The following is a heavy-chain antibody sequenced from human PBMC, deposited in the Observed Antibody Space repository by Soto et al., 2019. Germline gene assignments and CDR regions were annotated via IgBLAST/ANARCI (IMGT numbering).Heavy chain of an antibody. CDR3: VRLIGNSWLDS. V-gene: IGHV4-39*01. J-gene: IGHJ5*01. Sequence: PSETLSLTCTVSGGSITGGSISSTTYYWGWMRQPPGKGLEWIASFFIGGNTYYNPSLKSRVTTSVDTSKNQLSLQLNSVTPDDTAVYYCVRLIGNSWLDSWGQGTLVTVSS. CDR1: GGSITGGSISSTTYY. CDR2: FFIGGNT.